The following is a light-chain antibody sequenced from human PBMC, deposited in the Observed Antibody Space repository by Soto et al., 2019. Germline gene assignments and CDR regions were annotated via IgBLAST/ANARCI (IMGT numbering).Light chain of an antibody. CDR3: QQYNKWPLFN. CDR2: GAS. J-gene: IGKJ3*01. CDR1: QSIGSN. V-gene: IGKV3-15*01. Sequence: ETVLTQSPATFSVSPGERATLSCRASQSIGSNLAWYQQRPGQPPRLLIYGASTRATGVPARFSGSGSGPEVTLTINSLQSADFALYYCQQYNKWPLFNVGRGTKVDSK.